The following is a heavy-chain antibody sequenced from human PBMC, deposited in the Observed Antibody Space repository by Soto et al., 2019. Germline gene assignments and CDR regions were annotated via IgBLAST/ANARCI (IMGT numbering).Heavy chain of an antibody. CDR3: ARADRTLVTSYGLDV. Sequence: TSETLSLTCAVSGGSFSGFYWTWIRQPPGEGLEWIGEINHSGTINFNPSLRSRLTISLDSSKKHFSLKLTSLTAADAAVYYCARADRTLVTSYGLDVWGQGTTVTSP. J-gene: IGHJ6*02. V-gene: IGHV4-34*01. D-gene: IGHD2-21*02. CDR1: GGSFSGFY. CDR2: INHSGTI.